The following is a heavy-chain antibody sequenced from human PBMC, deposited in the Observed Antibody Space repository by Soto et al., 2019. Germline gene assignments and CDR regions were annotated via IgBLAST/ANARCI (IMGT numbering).Heavy chain of an antibody. Sequence: SVKVSCKASGCTFISYGISWVRQAPGQGLEWMGWISAYNGNTNYAQKFQGRVTMSTDTSTSTAYMELRSLRSDDTAVYYCARERSSGWLDYWGQGTVVTVSS. CDR3: ARERSSGWLDY. CDR1: GCTFISYG. D-gene: IGHD6-19*01. CDR2: ISAYNGNT. V-gene: IGHV1-18*01. J-gene: IGHJ4*02.